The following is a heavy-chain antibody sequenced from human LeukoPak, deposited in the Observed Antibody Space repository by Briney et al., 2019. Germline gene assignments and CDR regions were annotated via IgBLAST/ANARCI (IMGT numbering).Heavy chain of an antibody. V-gene: IGHV3-23*01. J-gene: IGHJ4*02. Sequence: GGSLRISCAASGFSFSSNAMSWVRQAPGKGLEWVSAISATGGNTHSADSVKGRFTISRDSSKNTLYPQMNSLRAEDTAIYYCAKDFGMFSNWGQGTLVTVSS. CDR3: AKDFGMFSN. D-gene: IGHD3-10*02. CDR2: ISATGGNT. CDR1: GFSFSSNA.